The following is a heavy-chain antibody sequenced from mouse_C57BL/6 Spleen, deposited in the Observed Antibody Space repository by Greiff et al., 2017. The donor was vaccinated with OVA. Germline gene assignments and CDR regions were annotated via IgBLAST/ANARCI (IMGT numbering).Heavy chain of an antibody. CDR2: ISYDGSN. CDR3: AREEYRLRYFDY. D-gene: IGHD5-1*01. J-gene: IGHJ2*01. Sequence: EVQLQQSGPGLVKPSQSLSLTCSVTGYSITSGYYWNWIRQFPGNKLEWMGYISYDGSNNYNPSLKNRISITRDTSKNQFFLKLNSVTTEDTATYYCAREEYRLRYFDYWGQGTTLTVSS. CDR1: GYSITSGYY. V-gene: IGHV3-6*01.